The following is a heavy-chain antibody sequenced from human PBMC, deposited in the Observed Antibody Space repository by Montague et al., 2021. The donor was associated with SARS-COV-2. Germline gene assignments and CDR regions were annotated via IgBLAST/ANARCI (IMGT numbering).Heavy chain of an antibody. Sequence: SETLSLTCAVYGGSFSGYYWSWIRQPPGKGLEWIGEISHSGSTNYNPSLKSRVTISVDTSKNKFSLKLSSVTAADTAVYYCARGFDYWGQGTLVTVSS. J-gene: IGHJ4*02. CDR3: ARGFDY. V-gene: IGHV4-34*01. CDR2: ISHSGST. CDR1: GGSFSGYY.